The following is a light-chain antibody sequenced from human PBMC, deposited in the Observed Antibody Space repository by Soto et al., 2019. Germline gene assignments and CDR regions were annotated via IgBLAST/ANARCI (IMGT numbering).Light chain of an antibody. V-gene: IGKV3-20*01. J-gene: IGKJ1*01. CDR2: GAS. Sequence: EIVLTQSPGTLSLSPGERATLSCRASQSINNNYLAWYQQKRGQAPRLLIYGASSRATGITDRFSGSGSGTHFTLNISRLEPEDFAVYYCQQHGSSPRTFGQVTKVEIK. CDR3: QQHGSSPRT. CDR1: QSINNNY.